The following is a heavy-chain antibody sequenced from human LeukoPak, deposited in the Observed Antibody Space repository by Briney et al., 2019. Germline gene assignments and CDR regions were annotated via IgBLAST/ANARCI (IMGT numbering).Heavy chain of an antibody. D-gene: IGHD5-24*01. J-gene: IGHJ3*02. Sequence: SETLSLTCSVSGGSLSSYYWTWIRQPPGKGLEWLGYIYYTGNTNYNPSLKSRVTISVDTSKNQFSLKLSSVTAADTAVYYCARPFRDDYTLDAFDIWGQGTLVTVSS. CDR1: GGSLSSYY. CDR2: IYYTGNT. CDR3: ARPFRDDYTLDAFDI. V-gene: IGHV4-59*08.